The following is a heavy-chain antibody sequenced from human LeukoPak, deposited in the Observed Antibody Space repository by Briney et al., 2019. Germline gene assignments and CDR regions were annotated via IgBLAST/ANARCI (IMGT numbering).Heavy chain of an antibody. CDR2: ISSSSSYI. D-gene: IGHD3-10*01. Sequence: GESLKISCKGSGYSFTSYWIGWVRQAPGKGLEWVSSISSSSSYIYYADSVKGRFTISRDNAKNSLYLQMNSLRAEDTAVYYCARDMFTMVRGVMDVWGQGTTVTVSS. J-gene: IGHJ6*02. CDR3: ARDMFTMVRGVMDV. V-gene: IGHV3-21*01. CDR1: GYSFTSYW.